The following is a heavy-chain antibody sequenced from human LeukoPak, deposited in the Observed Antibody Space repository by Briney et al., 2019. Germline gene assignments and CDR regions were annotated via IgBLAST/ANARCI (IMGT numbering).Heavy chain of an antibody. CDR1: GGSIFSYY. D-gene: IGHD3-22*01. J-gene: IGHJ2*01. Sequence: PSETLSLTCTVSGGSIFSYYWNWIRQSPGKGLEWLGYIYSNGITNYSPSLRSRGTISIATSKNHFSLRLASVTAADTAIYYCARRAYFDSSGYSPTSGYFDLWGRGTLVTVSS. V-gene: IGHV4-4*08. CDR3: ARRAYFDSSGYSPTSGYFDL. CDR2: IYSNGIT.